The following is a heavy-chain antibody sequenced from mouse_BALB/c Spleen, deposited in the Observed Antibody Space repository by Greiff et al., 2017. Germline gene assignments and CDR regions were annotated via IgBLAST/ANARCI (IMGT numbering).Heavy chain of an antibody. CDR2: ISSGGST. J-gene: IGHJ4*01. Sequence: EVQGVESGGGLVKPGGSLKLSCAASGFTFSSYAMSWVRQTPEKRLEWVASISSGGSTYYPDSVKGRFTISRDNARNILYLQMSSRRSEDTAMYYCARGHDGYYGNAMDYWGQGTSVTVSS. D-gene: IGHD2-3*01. V-gene: IGHV5-6-5*01. CDR1: GFTFSSYA. CDR3: ARGHDGYYGNAMDY.